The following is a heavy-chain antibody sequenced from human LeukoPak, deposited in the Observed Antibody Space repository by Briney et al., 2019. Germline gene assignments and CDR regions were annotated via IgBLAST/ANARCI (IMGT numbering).Heavy chain of an antibody. V-gene: IGHV1-24*01. D-gene: IGHD4-17*01. CDR3: ARLEPSLRGPTFDY. Sequence: ASVKVSCKVSGYTLTELSMHWVRQAPGKGLEWMGGFDPEDGEIIYAQKFQGRVTMTEDTSTDTAYMELSSLRYEDTAVYYCARLEPSLRGPTFDYWGQGTPVTVSS. CDR2: FDPEDGEI. J-gene: IGHJ4*02. CDR1: GYTLTELS.